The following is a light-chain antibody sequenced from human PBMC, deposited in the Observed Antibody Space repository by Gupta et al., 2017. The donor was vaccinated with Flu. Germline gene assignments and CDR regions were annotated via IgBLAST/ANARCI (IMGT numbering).Light chain of an antibody. Sequence: ATLSLSPGERATLSCRARQSVGKSLAWYQQKPGQAPRLIISDASYRATGIPARFSGSGSGTDFTLTISSLEPEDFATYYCQQRANWPPLTFGGGTKVEI. CDR2: DAS. V-gene: IGKV3-11*01. J-gene: IGKJ4*01. CDR3: QQRANWPPLT. CDR1: QSVGKS.